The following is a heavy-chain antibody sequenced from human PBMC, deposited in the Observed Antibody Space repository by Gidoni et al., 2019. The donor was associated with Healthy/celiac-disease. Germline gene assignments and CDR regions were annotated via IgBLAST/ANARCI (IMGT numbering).Heavy chain of an antibody. V-gene: IGHV4-34*01. CDR1: GGSFSGYY. CDR2: SNHRGST. D-gene: IGHD3-22*01. Sequence: QVQLQQWGAGLLKPSETLSLTCAVYGGSFSGYYWSWNRQPPGKWREWIGESNHRGSTNYNPSLKRRVTRSVDTYKNQFSLKLSSVTAADTAVYYCAIVTLHRVNDYWGQGTLVTVSS. CDR3: AIVTLHRVNDY. J-gene: IGHJ4*02.